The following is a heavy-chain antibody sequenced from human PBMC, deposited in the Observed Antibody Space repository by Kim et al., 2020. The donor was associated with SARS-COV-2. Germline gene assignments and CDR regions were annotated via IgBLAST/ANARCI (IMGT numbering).Heavy chain of an antibody. J-gene: IGHJ4*02. CDR3: ATSASSSWAAFDY. D-gene: IGHD6-13*01. V-gene: IGHV1-69*01. Sequence: YAQKFQGRVTITADESTSTAYMGLSSLRSEDTAVYYCATSASSSWAAFDYWGQGTLVTVSS.